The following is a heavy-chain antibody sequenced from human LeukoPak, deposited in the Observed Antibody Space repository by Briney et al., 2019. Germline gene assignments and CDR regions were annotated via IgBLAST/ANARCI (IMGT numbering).Heavy chain of an antibody. CDR1: GASISSSTDY. V-gene: IGHV4-39*07. CDR2: IYYSGST. CDR3: ARDPFQFDY. D-gene: IGHD3-16*01. Sequence: SETLSLTCTVSGASISSSTDYWGWIRQPPGKGLEWIANIYYSGSTYYNPSLKSRVTISVDTSKNQFSLKLSSVTAADTAVYYCARDPFQFDYWGQGTLVTVSS. J-gene: IGHJ4*02.